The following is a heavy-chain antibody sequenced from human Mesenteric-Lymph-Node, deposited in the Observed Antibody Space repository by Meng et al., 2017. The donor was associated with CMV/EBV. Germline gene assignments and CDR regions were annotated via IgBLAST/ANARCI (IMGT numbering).Heavy chain of an antibody. J-gene: IGHJ4*02. D-gene: IGHD1-7*01. Sequence: TVSGGSISSSSYYWGWIRQPPGKGLEWIGSIYYSGSTYYNPSLKSRVTISVDTSKNQFSLKLSSVTAADTAVYYCARDRITGTYYDYWGQGTLVTVS. CDR3: ARDRITGTYYDY. CDR2: IYYSGST. V-gene: IGHV4-39*07. CDR1: GGSISSSSYY.